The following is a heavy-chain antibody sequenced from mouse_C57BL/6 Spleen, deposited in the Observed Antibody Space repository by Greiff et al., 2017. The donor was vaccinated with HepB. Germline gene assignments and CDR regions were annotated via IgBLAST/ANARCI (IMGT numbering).Heavy chain of an antibody. CDR2: LYPGSGST. CDR3: ARVVMYYYGSSQSGFDY. Sequence: VQLQQPGAELVKPGASVKMSCKASGYTFTSYWITWVKQRPGQGLEWIGDLYPGSGSTNYNEKFKSKATLTVDTSSRTAYMQLSSLTSDDSAVYYCARVVMYYYGSSQSGFDYWGQGTTLTVSS. V-gene: IGHV1-55*01. CDR1: GYTFTSYW. J-gene: IGHJ2*01. D-gene: IGHD1-1*01.